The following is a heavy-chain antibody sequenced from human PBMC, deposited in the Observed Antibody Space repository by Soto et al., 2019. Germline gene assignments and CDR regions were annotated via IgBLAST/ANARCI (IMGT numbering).Heavy chain of an antibody. CDR2: ISGSGGST. CDR1: GFTFSSYA. J-gene: IGHJ3*02. V-gene: IGHV3-23*01. CDR3: AKGLPYYDYIWGSYRQGDAFDI. D-gene: IGHD3-16*02. Sequence: SLRLSCAASGFTFSSYAMSWVRQAPGKGLEWVSTISGSGGSTYYADSVKGRFTISRDNSKNTLYLQMNSLRAEDTAVYYCAKGLPYYDYIWGSYRQGDAFDIWGQGTMVTVSS.